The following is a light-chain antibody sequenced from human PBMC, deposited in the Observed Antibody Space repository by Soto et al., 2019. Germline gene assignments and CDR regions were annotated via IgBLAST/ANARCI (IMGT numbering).Light chain of an antibody. CDR1: SGHSNYA. CDR2: LNSDGSH. CDR3: QTWGTGPWV. Sequence: QPVLTQSPSASASLGASVKLTCTLSSGHSNYAIAWHQQQPEKGPRYLMKLNSDGSHSKGDGIPDRFSGSSSGAERYLTISRVQSEDEADYYCQTWGTGPWVFGGGTKLTVL. V-gene: IGLV4-69*01. J-gene: IGLJ3*02.